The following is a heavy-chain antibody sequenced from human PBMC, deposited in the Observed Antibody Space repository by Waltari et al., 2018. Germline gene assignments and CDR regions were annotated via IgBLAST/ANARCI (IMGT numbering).Heavy chain of an antibody. J-gene: IGHJ4*02. CDR1: GFTFDDYT. CDR3: AKDRHDYGDYYFDY. CDR2: ISWDGGST. V-gene: IGHV3-43*01. D-gene: IGHD4-17*01. Sequence: EVQLVESGGVVVQPGGSLRLSCAASGFTFDDYTMHWVRQAPGKGLEWVSLISWDGGSTYYADSVKGRFTISRDNSKNSLYLQMNNLRTEDTALYYCAKDRHDYGDYYFDYWGQGTLVTVSS.